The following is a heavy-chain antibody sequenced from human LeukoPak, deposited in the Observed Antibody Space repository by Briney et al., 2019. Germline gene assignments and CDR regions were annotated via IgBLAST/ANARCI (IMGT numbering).Heavy chain of an antibody. J-gene: IGHJ6*02. CDR2: IGTAGDT. CDR1: GFTFSSYD. CDR3: ARGSRMVRHADYYGMDV. Sequence: GGSLRLSCAASGFTFSSYDMHWVRQAPGKGLEWVSAIGTAGDTYYPGSVKGRFTISRENAKNSLYLQMNSLRAGDTAVYYCARGSRMVRHADYYGMDVWGQGTTVTVSS. V-gene: IGHV3-13*01. D-gene: IGHD6-13*01.